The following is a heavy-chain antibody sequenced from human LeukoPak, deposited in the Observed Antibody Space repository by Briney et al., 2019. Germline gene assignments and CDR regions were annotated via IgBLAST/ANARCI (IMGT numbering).Heavy chain of an antibody. J-gene: IGHJ6*03. CDR1: GTSITSGSYF. CDR2: IYSSGRT. CDR3: ARDGSSSSLYYYYMDV. V-gene: IGHV4-61*10. Sequence: SETLSLTCTISGTSITSGSYFWSWIRQPAGNELEWLGLIYSSGRTIYNPSLKSRVTFSVDTSKNQFSLKLRSVTAADTAVYYCARDGSSSSLYYYYMDVWGKGTTVTVSS. D-gene: IGHD6-6*01.